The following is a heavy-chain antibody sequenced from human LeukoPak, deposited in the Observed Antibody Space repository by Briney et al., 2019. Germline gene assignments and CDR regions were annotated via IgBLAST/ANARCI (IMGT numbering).Heavy chain of an antibody. CDR2: IYHSGST. CDR1: GGSIGTYY. Sequence: SETLSLTCTVSGGSIGTYYWNWIRQPPGKGLEWIGCIYHSGSTNYNPSLQSRVTISVDTSKNQFSLNLNSVTAADTAVYYCARGGAARLHFQNWGQGTLVTVSS. J-gene: IGHJ1*01. V-gene: IGHV4-59*01. CDR3: ARGGAARLHFQN. D-gene: IGHD6-6*01.